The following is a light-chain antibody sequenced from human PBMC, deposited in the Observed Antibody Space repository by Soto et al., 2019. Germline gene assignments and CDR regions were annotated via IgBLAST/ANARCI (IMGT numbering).Light chain of an antibody. CDR3: QQFSSYPLT. CDR2: DAS. J-gene: IGKJ4*01. Sequence: EIAMTQSPATLSVSPGERATLSCRASQSVSSKLAWYQQKPGQAPRLLIYDASTRATGIPARFSGGGSGTDFTLTISRLEPEDFAVYYCQQFSSYPLTFGGGTKVEIK. CDR1: QSVSSK. V-gene: IGKV3-15*01.